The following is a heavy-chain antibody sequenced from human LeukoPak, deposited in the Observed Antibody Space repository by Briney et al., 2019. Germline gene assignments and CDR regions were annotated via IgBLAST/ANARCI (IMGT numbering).Heavy chain of an antibody. CDR2: INSDGSST. J-gene: IGHJ4*02. Sequence: GGSLRLSCAASGFTLSSYWMHWVRQAPGKGLVWVSRINSDGSSTSYADSVKGRFTISRDNAKNTLYLQMNSLRAEDTAVYYCARGPGRGIAVAGTLFFDYWGQGTLVTVSS. V-gene: IGHV3-74*01. CDR3: ARGPGRGIAVAGTLFFDY. CDR1: GFTLSSYW. D-gene: IGHD6-19*01.